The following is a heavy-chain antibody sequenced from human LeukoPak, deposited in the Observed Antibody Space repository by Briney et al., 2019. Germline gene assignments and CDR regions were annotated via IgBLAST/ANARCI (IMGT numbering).Heavy chain of an antibody. Sequence: GGSVKVSCKTSGYTFSTYDISWVRQAPGQRLEWMGWISTYNGNTYYALKLQGRVTMTTDTSTSTAYMELRNLRSDDTAVYYCAREKTRLAAGDAFDIWGQGTMVTVSS. D-gene: IGHD6-13*01. CDR1: GYTFSTYD. J-gene: IGHJ3*02. CDR2: ISTYNGNT. CDR3: AREKTRLAAGDAFDI. V-gene: IGHV1-18*01.